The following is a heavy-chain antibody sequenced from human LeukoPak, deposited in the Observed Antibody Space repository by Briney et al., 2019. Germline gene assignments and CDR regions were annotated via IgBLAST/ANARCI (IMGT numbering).Heavy chain of an antibody. V-gene: IGHV4-34*01. Sequence: SETLSLTCAVYGGSFSGYYWSWIRQPPGKGLEWIGEINHSGSTNYNPSLKSRVTISVDTSKNQFSLKLSSVTAADTAVYYCARGGGYSYGSIGIPFDYWGQGTLVTVSS. CDR1: GGSFSGYY. D-gene: IGHD5-18*01. CDR3: ARGGGYSYGSIGIPFDY. J-gene: IGHJ4*02. CDR2: INHSGST.